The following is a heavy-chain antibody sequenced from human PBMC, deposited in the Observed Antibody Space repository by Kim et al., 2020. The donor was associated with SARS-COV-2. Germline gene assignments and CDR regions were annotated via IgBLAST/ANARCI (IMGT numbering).Heavy chain of an antibody. CDR3: ARGYPGFYTKQQPRGYYFDY. J-gene: IGHJ4*02. CDR2: INHSGST. Sequence: SETLSLTCAVYGGSFSGYYWSWIRQPPGKGLEWIGEINHSGSTNYNPSLKSRVTISVDTSKNQFSLKLSSVTAADTAVYYCARGYPGFYTKQQPRGYYFDYWGQGTLVTVSS. D-gene: IGHD6-13*01. V-gene: IGHV4-34*01. CDR1: GGSFSGYY.